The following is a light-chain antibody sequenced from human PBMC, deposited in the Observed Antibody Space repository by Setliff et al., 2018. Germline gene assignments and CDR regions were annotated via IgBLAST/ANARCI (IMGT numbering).Light chain of an antibody. CDR1: SSNIGSNT. Sequence: KRVTISCSGSSSNIGSNTVNWYQQVPGTAPKLLMYANNQRPSGVPDRFSGSKSGTSASLAIGGLQSEDEADYYCVAWDARLSADVFGIGTKVTVL. CDR2: ANN. J-gene: IGLJ1*01. CDR3: VAWDARLSADV. V-gene: IGLV1-44*01.